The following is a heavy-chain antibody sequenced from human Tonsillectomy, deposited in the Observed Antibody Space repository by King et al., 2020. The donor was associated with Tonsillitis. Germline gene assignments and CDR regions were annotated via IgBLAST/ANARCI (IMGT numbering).Heavy chain of an antibody. CDR1: GFTFSSYG. J-gene: IGHJ6*02. V-gene: IGHV3-30*03. D-gene: IGHD4-17*01. Sequence: VQLVESGGGVVQPGRSLRLSCAASGFTFSSYGIHWVRQAPGKGLEWVAVISYDGSDKYCADSVKGRFTISRDNSKNTLYLQMNSLRAEDTAVYYFATPARGDPSYYGMDVWGQGTTVTVSS. CDR2: ISYDGSDK. CDR3: ATPARGDPSYYGMDV.